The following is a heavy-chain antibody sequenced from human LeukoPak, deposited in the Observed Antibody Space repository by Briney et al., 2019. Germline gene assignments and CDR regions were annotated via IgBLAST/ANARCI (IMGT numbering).Heavy chain of an antibody. V-gene: IGHV4-59*08. Sequence: SETLSLTCTVSGGSISSYYWSWIRQPPGKGLEWIGYIYYSGSTTYNPSLKSRVTISVDTSKNQFSLKLSSVTAADTAVYYCARGTDYVWGSYRPSLGYYFDYWGQGTLVTVSS. CDR3: ARGTDYVWGSYRPSLGYYFDY. CDR1: GGSISSYY. D-gene: IGHD3-16*02. J-gene: IGHJ4*02. CDR2: IYYSGST.